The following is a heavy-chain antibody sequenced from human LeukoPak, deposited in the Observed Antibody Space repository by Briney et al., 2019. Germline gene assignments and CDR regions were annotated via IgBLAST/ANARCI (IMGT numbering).Heavy chain of an antibody. Sequence: PGGSLRLSCAASGFTFSSYAMHWVRQAPGKGLEWVAVMSYDGSNKYYADSVKGRFTISRDNAKNTLFLQMNSPRAEDTAVYYCARDRSSPACFDPWGQGTLVTVSS. V-gene: IGHV3-30-3*01. CDR2: MSYDGSNK. CDR3: ARDRSSPACFDP. J-gene: IGHJ5*02. D-gene: IGHD6-13*01. CDR1: GFTFSSYA.